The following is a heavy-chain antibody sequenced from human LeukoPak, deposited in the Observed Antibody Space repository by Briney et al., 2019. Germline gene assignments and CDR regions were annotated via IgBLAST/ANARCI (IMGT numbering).Heavy chain of an antibody. CDR1: GGSISSSNW. CDR2: IFHSGST. V-gene: IGHV4-4*02. CDR3: ARAPTVLVGYCSSSSCQADY. J-gene: IGHJ4*02. D-gene: IGHD2-2*01. Sequence: PSETLSLTCAVSGGSISSSNWWSWVRQPPGKGLEWIGEIFHSGSTNYNPSLKSRVTISVDKSKNQFSLKLSSVTAADTAVYYCARAPTVLVGYCSSSSCQADYWGQGTLVTVSS.